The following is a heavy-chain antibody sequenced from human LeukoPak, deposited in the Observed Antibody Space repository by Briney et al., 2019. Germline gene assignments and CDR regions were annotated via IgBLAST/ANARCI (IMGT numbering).Heavy chain of an antibody. CDR2: ISGSGGST. D-gene: IGHD6-6*01. V-gene: IGHV3-23*01. J-gene: IGHJ6*03. CDR1: GFTFSSYA. Sequence: GGSLRLSCAASGFTFSSYAMSWVRQAPGKGLEWVSAISGSGGSTYYADSVKGRFTISRDNSKNTLYLQMNSLRAEDTAVYYCAKISGTSSVAARLPYYYCMDVWGKGTTVTVSS. CDR3: AKISGTSSVAARLPYYYCMDV.